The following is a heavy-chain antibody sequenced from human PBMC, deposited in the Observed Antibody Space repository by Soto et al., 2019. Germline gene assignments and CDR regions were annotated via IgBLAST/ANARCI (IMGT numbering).Heavy chain of an antibody. J-gene: IGHJ5*02. CDR1: GGSISSRGDY. CDR3: ARRRGYCSSTSCYASSINWFDP. D-gene: IGHD2-2*01. Sequence: SETLCLSCTVAGGSISSRGDYWGCIRPPPGKGLEWIGSIYYSGSTYYNPSLKSRVTISVDTSKNQFSLKLSSVTAADTAVYYCARRRGYCSSTSCYASSINWFDPWGQGTLVTVSS. V-gene: IGHV4-39*01. CDR2: IYYSGST.